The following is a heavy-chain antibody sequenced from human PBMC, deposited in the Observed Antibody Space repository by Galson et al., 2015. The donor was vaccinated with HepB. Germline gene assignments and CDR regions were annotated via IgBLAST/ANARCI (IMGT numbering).Heavy chain of an antibody. D-gene: IGHD3-3*01. V-gene: IGHV3-30*18. CDR2: ISYDGSNK. Sequence: SLRLSCAASGFTFSSYGMHWVRQAPGKGLEWVAVISYDGSNKYYADSVKGRFTISRDNSKNTLYLQMNSLRAEDTAVYYCANNYDFWSGYTYYFDYWGQGTLVTVSS. J-gene: IGHJ4*02. CDR1: GFTFSSYG. CDR3: ANNYDFWSGYTYYFDY.